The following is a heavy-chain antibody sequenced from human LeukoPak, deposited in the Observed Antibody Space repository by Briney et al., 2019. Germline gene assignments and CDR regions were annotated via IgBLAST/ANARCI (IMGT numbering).Heavy chain of an antibody. CDR1: GFTFRTYA. CDR3: AADDSYGTLDY. V-gene: IGHV3-7*03. CDR2: IKQDGSLK. J-gene: IGHJ4*02. Sequence: PGGSLRLSCAASGFTFRTYAMSWVRQTPGKGLDWVANIKQDGSLKYYVDSVKGRFTISRDNAKNSLYLQMNSLRVEDTAVYYCAADDSYGTLDYWGQGTLVTVSS. D-gene: IGHD1-26*01.